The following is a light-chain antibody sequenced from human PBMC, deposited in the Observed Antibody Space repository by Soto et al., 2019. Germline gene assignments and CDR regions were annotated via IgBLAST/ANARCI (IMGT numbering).Light chain of an antibody. V-gene: IGKV3-20*01. Sequence: EIVLTQSPGTLSLSPGERATLSCRASQSVSDNYLAWYQQKPGQAPRLLISGASNRATGIPDRFSGSGSGTDFTLTISRLEPEDFAVYYCQQYSTSPFTFGPGTKVDIK. CDR3: QQYSTSPFT. CDR1: QSVSDNY. CDR2: GAS. J-gene: IGKJ3*01.